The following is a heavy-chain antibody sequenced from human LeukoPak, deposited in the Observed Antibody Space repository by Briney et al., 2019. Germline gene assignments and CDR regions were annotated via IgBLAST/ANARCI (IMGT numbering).Heavy chain of an antibody. D-gene: IGHD3-22*01. CDR3: ARGPYYYDSSGYYYTSFDY. V-gene: IGHV1-2*04. CDR1: GYTFTGYY. CDR2: INPNSGGT. J-gene: IGHJ4*02. Sequence: ASVKVSCKASGYTFTGYYMHWVRQAPGQGLEWMGWINPNSGGTNYAQKFQGWVTMTRDTSISTAYMELSRLRSDDTAVYYCARGPYYYDSSGYYYTSFDYWGQGTLVTVSS.